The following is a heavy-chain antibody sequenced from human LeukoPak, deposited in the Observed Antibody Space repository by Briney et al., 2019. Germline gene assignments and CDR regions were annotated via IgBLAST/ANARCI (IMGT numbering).Heavy chain of an antibody. CDR1: GGSISSSSYY. D-gene: IGHD3-10*01. J-gene: IGHJ4*02. CDR2: IYYSGST. Sequence: SETLSLTCTVSGGSISSSSYYWGWVRQPPGTGLEWIGSIYYSGSTYYNPSLKSRVTISVDTSKNQFSLKLSSVPAADTAVYYCATGGSGSYLFDYWGQGTLVTVSS. V-gene: IGHV4-39*07. CDR3: ATGGSGSYLFDY.